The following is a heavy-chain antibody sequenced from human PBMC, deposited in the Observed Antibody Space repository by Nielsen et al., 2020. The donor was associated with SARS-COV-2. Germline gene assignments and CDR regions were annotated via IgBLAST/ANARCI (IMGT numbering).Heavy chain of an antibody. CDR1: GFTFSGYS. CDR2: ISGYSTFI. CDR3: ARPRADFWSGYEYYFDY. V-gene: IGHV3-21*01. J-gene: IGHJ4*02. D-gene: IGHD3-3*01. Sequence: GGSLRLSCAASGFTFSGYSMNWVRQAPGKGLEWVSSISGYSTFIKYADSVRGRFTISRDNAKKSLYLQMNSLRAEDTAVYYCARPRADFWSGYEYYFDYWGQGTLVTVSS.